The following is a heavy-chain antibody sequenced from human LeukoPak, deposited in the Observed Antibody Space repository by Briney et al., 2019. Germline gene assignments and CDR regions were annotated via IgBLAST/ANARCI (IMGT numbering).Heavy chain of an antibody. V-gene: IGHV4-39*07. J-gene: IGHJ5*02. CDR3: ARRSCYFASDRHVNGFDP. Sequence: PSETLSLTCTVSGGSISSSTYYWGWIRQPPGKGLEWIGEINHSGSTNYNPSLKSRVTISVDTSKNQFSLKLSSVTAADTAVYYCARRSCYFASDRHVNGFDPWGQGTLVTVSS. CDR2: INHSGST. D-gene: IGHD2-15*01. CDR1: GGSISSSTYY.